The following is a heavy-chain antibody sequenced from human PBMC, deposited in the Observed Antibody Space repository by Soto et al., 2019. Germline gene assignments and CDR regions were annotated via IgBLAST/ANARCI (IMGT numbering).Heavy chain of an antibody. CDR1: GFTFGDSY. J-gene: IGHJ4*02. Sequence: QVQLVESGGGWVKPGWYLRLSCAASGFTFGDSYMSWIRQSPGKGLEWLSYISGGSSYTNYAESVKGRFTISRDNAKRSLFLQVNSLRADDPAIYYCAKTRVADSGYYFDHWGQGTMVTVSS. D-gene: IGHD3-10*01. V-gene: IGHV3-11*05. CDR3: AKTRVADSGYYFDH. CDR2: ISGGSSYT.